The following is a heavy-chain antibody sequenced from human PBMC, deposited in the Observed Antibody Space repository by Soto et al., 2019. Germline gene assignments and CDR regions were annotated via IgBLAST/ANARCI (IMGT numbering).Heavy chain of an antibody. D-gene: IGHD2-2*01. CDR2: ISSSSSTI. Sequence: GGSLRLSCAASGFTFSSYSMNWVRQAPGKGLEWVSYISSSSSTIYYADSVKGRFTISRDNAKNSLYLQMNSLRDEDTAVYYCARATNIVVVQAAILWFDPWGQGTLVTVSS. V-gene: IGHV3-48*02. CDR3: ARATNIVVVQAAILWFDP. CDR1: GFTFSSYS. J-gene: IGHJ5*02.